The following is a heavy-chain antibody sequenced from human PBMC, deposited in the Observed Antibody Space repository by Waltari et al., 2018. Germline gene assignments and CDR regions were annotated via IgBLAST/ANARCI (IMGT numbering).Heavy chain of an antibody. D-gene: IGHD6-13*01. J-gene: IGHJ4*02. CDR2: ISYDGSNK. V-gene: IGHV3-30-3*01. CDR1: GFTFSSYA. Sequence: QVQLVESGGGVVQPGRSLRLSCAASGFTFSSYAMHLGRHAPGKGLEWVAVISYDGSNKYYADSVKGRFTISRDNSKNTLYLQMNSLRAEDTAVYYCVRWYDSSSWEGLLDYWGQGTLVTVSS. CDR3: VRWYDSSSWEGLLDY.